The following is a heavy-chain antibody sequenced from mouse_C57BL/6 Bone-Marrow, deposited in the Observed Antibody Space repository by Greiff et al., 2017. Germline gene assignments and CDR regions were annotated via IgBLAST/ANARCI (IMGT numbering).Heavy chain of an antibody. J-gene: IGHJ3*01. CDR1: GYTFTSYG. Sequence: VKLQESGAELARPGASVKLSCKASGYTFTSYGISWVKQRTGQGLEWIGEIYPRSGNTYYNEKFKGKATLTADKSSSTAYMELRSLTSEDSAVYVCARNYYGSSSAYWGQGTLVTVSA. D-gene: IGHD1-1*01. CDR3: ARNYYGSSSAY. CDR2: IYPRSGNT. V-gene: IGHV1-81*01.